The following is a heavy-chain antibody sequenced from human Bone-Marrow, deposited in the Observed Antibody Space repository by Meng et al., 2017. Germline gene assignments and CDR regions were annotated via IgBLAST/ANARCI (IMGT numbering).Heavy chain of an antibody. Sequence: GESLKISCAASGFTFSSYEMNWVRQAPGKGLVWVSRISSGGSTTTYSDSVKGRFTISRDNAKNTLYLQMHTLRGDDTAVYYCAREGASVVSLQYWGQGTLVTVSS. CDR3: AREGASVVSLQY. J-gene: IGHJ4*02. CDR1: GFTFSSYE. D-gene: IGHD4-23*01. CDR2: ISSGGSTT. V-gene: IGHV3-74*03.